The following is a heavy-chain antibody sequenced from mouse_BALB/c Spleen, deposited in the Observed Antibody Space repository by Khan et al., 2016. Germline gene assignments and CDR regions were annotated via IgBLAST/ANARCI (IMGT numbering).Heavy chain of an antibody. CDR2: IRSESNNYAT. J-gene: IGHJ3*01. CDR3: VGYPFAY. D-gene: IGHD1-2*01. CDR1: GFTFNTNA. V-gene: IGHV10S3*01. Sequence: EVQLVETGGGLVQPKGSLKLSCAASGFTFNTNAMNWVRQAPGKGLEWVARIRSESNNYATYYADSVKDRFTISRDDSQSMLYLQMNNLKTEDTALYYCVGYPFAYSGQGTLVTVSA.